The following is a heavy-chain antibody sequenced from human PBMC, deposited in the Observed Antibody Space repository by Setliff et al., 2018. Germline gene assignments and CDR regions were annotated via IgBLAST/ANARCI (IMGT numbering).Heavy chain of an antibody. J-gene: IGHJ6*03. V-gene: IGHV4-39*07. Sequence: SETLSLTCAVSGGSMITNDYFWGWIRQPPGPGLEWIGSIYYSGDTYYNPSLKSRATVSGDTSTSQFSLRLTSVTAADSAVYFCARYPRRGNGWYPYYVDVWGKGTTVTVSS. D-gene: IGHD6-19*01. CDR1: GGSMITNDYF. CDR2: IYYSGDT. CDR3: ARYPRRGNGWYPYYVDV.